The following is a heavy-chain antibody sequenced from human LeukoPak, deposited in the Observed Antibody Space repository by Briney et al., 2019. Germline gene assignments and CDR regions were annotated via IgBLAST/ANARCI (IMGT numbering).Heavy chain of an antibody. CDR1: GGSISSYY. Sequence: SETLSLTCTVSGGSISSYYWSWIRQPPGKGLEWIGYIYYSGSTDYNPSLKSRVTISVDTSKNQFSLKLSSVTAADTAVYYCARHPTTHDAFDIWGQGTMVTVSS. CDR3: ARHPTTHDAFDI. V-gene: IGHV4-59*08. J-gene: IGHJ3*02. CDR2: IYYSGST. D-gene: IGHD1-1*01.